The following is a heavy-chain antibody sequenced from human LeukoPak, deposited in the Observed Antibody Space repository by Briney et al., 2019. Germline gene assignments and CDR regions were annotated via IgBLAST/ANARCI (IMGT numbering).Heavy chain of an antibody. Sequence: PGGSLRLSCAASGFTFSSHGMPWVRQAPGKGLEWVAVISYDGSNKYYADSVKGRFTISRDNSKNTLYLQMNSLRAEDTAVYYCAKHTAMVTWGQGTLVTVSS. J-gene: IGHJ5*02. CDR3: AKHTAMVT. CDR2: ISYDGSNK. V-gene: IGHV3-30*18. D-gene: IGHD5-18*01. CDR1: GFTFSSHG.